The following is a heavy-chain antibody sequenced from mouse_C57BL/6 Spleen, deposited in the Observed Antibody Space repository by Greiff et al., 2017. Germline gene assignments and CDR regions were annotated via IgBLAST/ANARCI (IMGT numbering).Heavy chain of an antibody. CDR1: GFTFSDYY. Sequence: EVKVVESEGGLVQPGSSMKLSCTASGFTFSDYYMAWVRQVPEKGLEWVANINYDGSSTYYLDSLKSRFIISRDNAKNILYLQMSSLKSEDTATYYCARATAQAPSYYFDYWGQGTTLTVSS. CDR3: ARATAQAPSYYFDY. J-gene: IGHJ2*01. V-gene: IGHV5-16*01. CDR2: INYDGSST. D-gene: IGHD3-2*02.